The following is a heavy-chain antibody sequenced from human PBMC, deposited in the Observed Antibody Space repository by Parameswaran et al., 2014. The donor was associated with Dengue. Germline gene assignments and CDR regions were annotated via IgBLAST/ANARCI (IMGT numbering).Heavy chain of an antibody. D-gene: IGHD2-15*01. J-gene: IGHJ3*02. CDR2: ISSSGSTI. CDR3: ARGGVVVVAATPDAFVY. Sequence: VRQGVQGRGWSGFQYISSSGSTIYYADSVKGRFTISRDNAKNSLYLQMNSLRAEDTAVYYCARGGVVVVAATPDAFVYLGPRDNGHRLL. V-gene: IGHV3-48*03.